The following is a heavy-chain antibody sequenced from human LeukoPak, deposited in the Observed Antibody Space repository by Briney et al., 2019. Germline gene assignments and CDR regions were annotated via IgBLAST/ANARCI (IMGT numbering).Heavy chain of an antibody. V-gene: IGHV3-30*18. CDR3: AKDLTKYYDSSGDY. CDR1: GFTFSSYG. D-gene: IGHD3-22*01. Sequence: PGRSLRLSCAASGFTFSSYGMHWVRQAPGKGLEWVAVISYDGSNKYYADSVKGRFTISRDNSKNTLYLQMNSLRAEDTAVYYCAKDLTKYYDSSGDYWGQGTLVTVSS. CDR2: ISYDGSNK. J-gene: IGHJ4*02.